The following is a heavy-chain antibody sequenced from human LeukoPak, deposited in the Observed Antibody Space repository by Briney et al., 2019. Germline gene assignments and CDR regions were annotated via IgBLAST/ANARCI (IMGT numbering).Heavy chain of an antibody. J-gene: IGHJ4*02. CDR2: IYYSGST. V-gene: IGHV4-39*07. CDR1: GGSISSTSDY. D-gene: IGHD5-18*01. Sequence: PSETLSLTCTVSGGSISSTSDYWGWIRQPPGKGLEWIGNIYYSGSTYYNPSLKSRVTISVDTSKNQFSLKLNSVTAADTAVYYCARVPARPETAVGYYFDYWGQGTLVTISS. CDR3: ARVPARPETAVGYYFDY.